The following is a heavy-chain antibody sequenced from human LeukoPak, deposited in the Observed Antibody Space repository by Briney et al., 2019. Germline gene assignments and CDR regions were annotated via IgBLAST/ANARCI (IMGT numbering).Heavy chain of an antibody. J-gene: IGHJ6*03. D-gene: IGHD1-14*01. CDR2: ISSGTSYI. Sequence: KPGGSLRLSCAASGSTFNTYTVNWVRQAPGKGLEWVSSISSGTSYIYYADSVKGRFTISRDNAKNSLYLQMNSLRAEDTAVYYCARGRTYYYYMDVWGKGTTVTVSS. CDR3: ARGRTYYYYMDV. CDR1: GSTFNTYT. V-gene: IGHV3-21*01.